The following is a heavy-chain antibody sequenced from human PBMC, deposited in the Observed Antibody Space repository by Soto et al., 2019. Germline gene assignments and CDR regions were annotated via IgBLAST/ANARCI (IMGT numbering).Heavy chain of an antibody. CDR1: GFSLTTDEVG. CDR2: IYWDDDK. D-gene: IGHD6-19*01. J-gene: IGHJ5*02. Sequence: QITLKQSGPTLVKPTQTLTLTCTFSGFSLTTDEVGVAWIRQTPGKALEWLALIYWDDDKRYRPSLKSRLTITKDTSKNQVVLTMTNTDPADTATYYCAYRQGQWRSADWFDPWGQGTLVTVSS. CDR3: AYRQGQWRSADWFDP. V-gene: IGHV2-5*02.